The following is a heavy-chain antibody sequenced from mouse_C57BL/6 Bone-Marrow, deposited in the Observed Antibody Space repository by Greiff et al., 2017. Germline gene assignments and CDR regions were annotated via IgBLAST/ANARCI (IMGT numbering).Heavy chain of an antibody. Sequence: VHLVESGAELARPGASVKLSCKASGYTFTSSGIRWVKQRTGQGLEWIGEIYPRSGNAYYNDMFKGKATLTADKSSSTAYMEHRILTSEYTSVYFCAREGGDYYGSSWGDWFFDVWGTGTTVTVSS. D-gene: IGHD1-1*01. J-gene: IGHJ1*03. CDR3: AREGGDYYGSSWGDWFFDV. CDR1: GYTFTSSG. V-gene: IGHV1-81*01. CDR2: IYPRSGNA.